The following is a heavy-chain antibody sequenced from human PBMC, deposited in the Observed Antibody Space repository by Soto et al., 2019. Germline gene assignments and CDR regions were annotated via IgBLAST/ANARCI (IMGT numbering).Heavy chain of an antibody. CDR3: ARVWWDYYDSSGYHY. CDR2: ISSSSSTI. V-gene: IGHV3-48*02. CDR1: GFTFSSYS. Sequence: GGSLRLSCAASGFTFSSYSMNWVRQAPGKGLEWVSYISSSSSTIYYADSVKGRFTISRDNAKNSLYLQMNSLRDEDTAVYYCARVWWDYYDSSGYHYWGQGTLVTVSS. D-gene: IGHD3-22*01. J-gene: IGHJ4*02.